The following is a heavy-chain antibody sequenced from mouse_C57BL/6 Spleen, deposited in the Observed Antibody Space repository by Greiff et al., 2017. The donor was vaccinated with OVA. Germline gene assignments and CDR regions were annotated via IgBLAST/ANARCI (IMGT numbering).Heavy chain of an antibody. CDR2: INPGSGGT. V-gene: IGHV1-54*01. CDR1: GYAFTNYL. Sequence: VMLVESGAELVRPGTSVKVSCKASGYAFTNYLIEWVKQRPGQGLEWIGVINPGSGGTNYNEKFKGKATLTADKSSSTAYMQLSSLTSEDSAVYFCATDSNYEVMDYWGQGTSVTVSS. D-gene: IGHD2-5*01. CDR3: ATDSNYEVMDY. J-gene: IGHJ4*01.